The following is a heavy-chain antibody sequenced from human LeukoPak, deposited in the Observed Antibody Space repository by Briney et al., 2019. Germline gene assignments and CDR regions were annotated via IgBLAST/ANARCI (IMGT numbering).Heavy chain of an antibody. D-gene: IGHD6-25*01. J-gene: IGHJ4*02. Sequence: PGGSLRLSCAASGFTFSNFIVNWVRQAPGKGLEWVSSISSTSSYIYYADSVKGRFTISRDNAKNSLYLQMNSLRAEDTAVYYCARDRGWRLLDCWGQGTLVTVSS. V-gene: IGHV3-21*01. CDR1: GFTFSNFI. CDR2: ISSTSSYI. CDR3: ARDRGWRLLDC.